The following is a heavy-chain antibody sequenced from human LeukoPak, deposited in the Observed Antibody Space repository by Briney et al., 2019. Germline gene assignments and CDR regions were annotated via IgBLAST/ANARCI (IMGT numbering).Heavy chain of an antibody. CDR1: GGSISSYY. Sequence: SETLSLTCTVSGGSISSYYWSWIRQPPGKGLEWIGYIFYSGSTNYNPSLKSRVTILVDTSKNHFSLKLSSVTAADTAVYYCARGGFGGSRYKYGMDVWGQGTTVTVSS. V-gene: IGHV4-59*01. D-gene: IGHD3-10*01. CDR3: ARGGFGGSRYKYGMDV. CDR2: IFYSGST. J-gene: IGHJ6*02.